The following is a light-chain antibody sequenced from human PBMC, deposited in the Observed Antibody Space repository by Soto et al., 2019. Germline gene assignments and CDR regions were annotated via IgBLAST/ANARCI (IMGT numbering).Light chain of an antibody. V-gene: IGLV2-8*01. CDR3: SSYTSSSTLNWV. J-gene: IGLJ3*02. CDR1: SSDVGGYDY. Sequence: QSALTQPPSASGSPGRSVTISCTGTSSDVGGYDYVSWFQQHPGKAPKLIIYEVTKRPSGVPDRFSASKSGNTASLTVSGLQAEDEADYYCSSYTSSSTLNWVFGGGTKLTVL. CDR2: EVT.